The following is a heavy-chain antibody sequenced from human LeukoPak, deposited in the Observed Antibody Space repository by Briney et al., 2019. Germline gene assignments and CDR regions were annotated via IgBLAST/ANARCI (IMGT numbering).Heavy chain of an antibody. V-gene: IGHV4-59*01. J-gene: IGHJ4*02. D-gene: IGHD6-19*01. CDR1: GVSINSFY. CDR2: FYNRGST. CDR3: ARTIHYSSGWSPTYYPDY. Sequence: SETLSLTCTVSGVSINSFYWSWIRQPPGKGLEWIGDFYNRGSTNYKPSLNSRVTISVDTSKSQLSLKLTSVTAADTAVYYCARTIHYSSGWSPTYYPDYWGQGTLVTVSS.